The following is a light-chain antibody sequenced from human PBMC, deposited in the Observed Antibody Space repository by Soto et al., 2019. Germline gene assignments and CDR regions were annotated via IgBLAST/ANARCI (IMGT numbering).Light chain of an antibody. V-gene: IGKV1-5*01. CDR3: QQYNSYWT. Sequence: IQMTQSSSTLSASVGDRVTITGRASQSISSWFAWYQQTPGKAPKPLIYDASSFEGGVPSRFSGSGSGTEFTLTISSLQPDDFATYYCQQYNSYWTFGQGTKVDI. CDR1: QSISSW. J-gene: IGKJ1*01. CDR2: DAS.